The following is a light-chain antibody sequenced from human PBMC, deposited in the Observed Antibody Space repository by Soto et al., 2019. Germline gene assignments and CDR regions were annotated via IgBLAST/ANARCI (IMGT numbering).Light chain of an antibody. Sequence: QSALTQPASVSGSPGQSITISCTGTSSDIAIYNFVSWHQQHPGKAPRLMIFQVTNRPSGVSTRFSGFKSGNTASLTISGLQAEDEADYYCSSYTDSTDYVFGTGTKVTVL. CDR3: SSYTDSTDYV. V-gene: IGLV2-14*01. CDR1: SSDIAIYNF. CDR2: QVT. J-gene: IGLJ1*01.